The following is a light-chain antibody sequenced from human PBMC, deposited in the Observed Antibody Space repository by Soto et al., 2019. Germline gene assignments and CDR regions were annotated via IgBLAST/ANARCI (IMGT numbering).Light chain of an antibody. J-gene: IGLJ2*01. Sequence: QSVLTQPPSVSGAPGQRVTISCTGSSSNIGALYDVNWYQQLPGTAPKLLIYDNNNRPSGVPDRFSGSKSGTSASLAITGLQAEDEADYYCQSYANSLSGHVVFGGGTQLTVL. CDR3: QSYANSLSGHVV. CDR2: DNN. V-gene: IGLV1-40*01. CDR1: SSNIGALYD.